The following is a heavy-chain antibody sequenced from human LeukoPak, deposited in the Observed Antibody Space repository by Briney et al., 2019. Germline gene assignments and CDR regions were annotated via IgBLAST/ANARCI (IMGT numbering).Heavy chain of an antibody. CDR3: ARDWVTGPWFGEPAVYDAFDI. CDR2: ISSSSSTI. D-gene: IGHD3-10*01. Sequence: GGSLRLSCAASGFTFSSYSMNWVRQAPGKGLEWVSYISSSSSTIYDADSVKGRFTISRDNAKNSLYLQMNSLRDEDTAVYYCARDWVTGPWFGEPAVYDAFDIWGQGTMVTVSS. J-gene: IGHJ3*02. V-gene: IGHV3-48*02. CDR1: GFTFSSYS.